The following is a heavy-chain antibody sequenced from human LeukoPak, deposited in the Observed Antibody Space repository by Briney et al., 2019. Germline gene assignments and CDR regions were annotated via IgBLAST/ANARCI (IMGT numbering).Heavy chain of an antibody. CDR1: GGSISSGGYY. J-gene: IGHJ4*02. V-gene: IGHV4-31*03. CDR2: IYYSGST. Sequence: SETLSLTCTVSGGSISSGGYYWSWIRQHPGKGLEWIGYIYYSGSTYYNPSLKSRVTISVDTSKNQFSLKLSSVTAADTAVYYCASAERLVGDSSGYWVDYWGQGTLVTVSS. CDR3: ASAERLVGDSSGYWVDY. D-gene: IGHD3-22*01.